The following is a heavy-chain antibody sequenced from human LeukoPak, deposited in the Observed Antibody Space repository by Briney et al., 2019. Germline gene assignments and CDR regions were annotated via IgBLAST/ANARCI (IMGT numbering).Heavy chain of an antibody. CDR3: AKEDYRDHTTGFDS. CDR2: ITSSGGT. V-gene: IGHV3-23*01. D-gene: IGHD4-17*01. Sequence: GGSLRLSCAASGFTFSSYPVSWVRQAPGRGLEWVSAITSSGGTYYIPSVRGRFIVSRDNSRNTLYLQMNGLTAEDTANYYCAKEDYRDHTTGFDSWGQGTLVTVSS. CDR1: GFTFSSYP. J-gene: IGHJ5*01.